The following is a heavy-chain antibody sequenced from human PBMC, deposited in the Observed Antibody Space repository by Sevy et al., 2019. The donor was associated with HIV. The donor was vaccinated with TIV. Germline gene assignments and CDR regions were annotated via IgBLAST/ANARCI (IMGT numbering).Heavy chain of an antibody. V-gene: IGHV3-11*01. J-gene: IGHJ5*02. CDR2: IISSGSTI. Sequence: GGSLRLSCAASGFTFSDYYMSWIRQAPGKGLEWVSYIISSGSTIYYADSVKGGFTISRDNAKNSRYLQMNSLRAEDSAVYYCARGAYYYDCSGYRWFDPWGQGTLVTVSS. CDR1: GFTFSDYY. D-gene: IGHD3-22*01. CDR3: ARGAYYYDCSGYRWFDP.